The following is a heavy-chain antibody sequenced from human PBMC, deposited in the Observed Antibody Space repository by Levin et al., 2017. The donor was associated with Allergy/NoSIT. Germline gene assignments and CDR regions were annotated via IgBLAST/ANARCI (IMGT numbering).Heavy chain of an antibody. V-gene: IGHV3-21*01. CDR3: ARSGSPDY. J-gene: IGHJ4*02. Sequence: GGSLRLSCAASGFTFSDYSMPWVRQAPGTGLEWVSSISPTRNYIYYADSLKGRFTLSRYNAKSSVFLQMNSLRAEDTALYYCARSGSPDYWGQGTLVTVSS. D-gene: IGHD3-22*01. CDR2: ISPTRNYI. CDR1: GFTFSDYS.